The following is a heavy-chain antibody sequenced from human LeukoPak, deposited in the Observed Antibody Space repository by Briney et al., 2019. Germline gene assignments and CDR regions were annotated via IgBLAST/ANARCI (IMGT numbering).Heavy chain of an antibody. Sequence: ASVKVSCKASGYTFTGYYMHWVRQAPGQGLEWMGWINSNSGGTKYEQNFQGRVTMTSDTSISTAYMELSSLRSDDTAVYYCARVWGGVLYSSGSYYHNWFDPWGQGTLVTVSS. CDR1: GYTFTGYY. CDR3: ARVWGGVLYSSGSYYHNWFDP. J-gene: IGHJ5*02. D-gene: IGHD3-10*01. CDR2: INSNSGGT. V-gene: IGHV1-2*02.